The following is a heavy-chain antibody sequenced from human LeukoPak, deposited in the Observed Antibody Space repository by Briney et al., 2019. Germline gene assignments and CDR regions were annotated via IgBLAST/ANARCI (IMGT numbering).Heavy chain of an antibody. CDR2: ISGDGSST. Sequence: PGGSLRLSCAASGFTFDDYGMHCVRQTPGKGLEWVSLISGDGSSTYYADSVKGRFTISRDNSKNSLYLQMNSLRTEDTALYYCAKDIGRYSPYYFDYWGQGTLVTVPS. V-gene: IGHV3-43*02. CDR3: AKDIGRYSPYYFDY. D-gene: IGHD2-15*01. J-gene: IGHJ4*02. CDR1: GFTFDDYG.